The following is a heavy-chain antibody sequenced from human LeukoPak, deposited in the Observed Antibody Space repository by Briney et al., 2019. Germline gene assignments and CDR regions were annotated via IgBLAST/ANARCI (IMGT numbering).Heavy chain of an antibody. J-gene: IGHJ4*02. Sequence: GGSLRLSCAASGFTFSNAWMSWVRQAPGKGLEWVGRIKSKTDGGTTDYAAPVKGRFTISRDDSKNTLYLQMNSLKTEDTAVYYCTTGSWGSYYVDYWGQGTLVTVSS. V-gene: IGHV3-15*01. CDR3: TTGSWGSYYVDY. CDR1: GFTFSNAW. CDR2: IKSKTDGGTT. D-gene: IGHD3-16*01.